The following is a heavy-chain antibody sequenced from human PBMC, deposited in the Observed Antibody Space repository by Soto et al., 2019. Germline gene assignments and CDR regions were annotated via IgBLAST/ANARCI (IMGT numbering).Heavy chain of an antibody. Sequence: QVQLQESGPGLVKPSQTLSLTCTVSGGSISSGGYYWSWIRQHPGKGLEWIGYIYYSGSTYYNPSLNNRVPRPVDTSTNPVSLKLSSVTAADTAVYYCARTPEATVTAFDYWGQGTLVTVSS. V-gene: IGHV4-31*03. D-gene: IGHD4-17*01. CDR2: IYYSGST. CDR3: ARTPEATVTAFDY. CDR1: GGSISSGGYY. J-gene: IGHJ4*02.